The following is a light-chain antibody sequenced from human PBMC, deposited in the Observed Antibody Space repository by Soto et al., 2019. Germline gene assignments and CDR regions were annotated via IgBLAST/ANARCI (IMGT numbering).Light chain of an antibody. CDR1: QSVSRNY. CDR3: QQYDDSSWT. Sequence: ENVLTQSPGTLSLSPGERTTLYSRASQSVSRNYLAWYQQKPGQASRLLIFGASNRAAGTPDRFSGSGSGTDITLTISRLEPEDFAVYYCQQYDDSSWTFGQGTRWIS. V-gene: IGKV3-20*01. CDR2: GAS. J-gene: IGKJ1*01.